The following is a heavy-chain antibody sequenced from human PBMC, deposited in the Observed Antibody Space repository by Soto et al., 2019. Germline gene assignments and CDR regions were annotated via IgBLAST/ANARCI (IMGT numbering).Heavy chain of an antibody. CDR3: AATSGTTSAFDV. CDR1: TNSLSDSASY. V-gene: IGHV4-39*01. J-gene: IGHJ3*01. D-gene: IGHD1-1*01. Sequence: QLQLQESGPGLVKASETLSLTCSVSTNSLSDSASYWGWIRQPTGKGLEWIGTIYYSANTYHNPSLKSRVTLSLDTPKKQFSLRLRSVTVADTGVYYCAATSGTTSAFDVWGPGTTVAVSS. CDR2: IYYSANT.